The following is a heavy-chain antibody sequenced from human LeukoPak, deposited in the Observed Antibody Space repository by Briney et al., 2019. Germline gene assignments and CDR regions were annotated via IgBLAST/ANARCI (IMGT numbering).Heavy chain of an antibody. CDR2: INHSGST. CDR1: GGSFSGYY. Sequence: SETLSLTCAVYGGSFSGYYWSWIRQPPGKGREGMGEINHSGSTNYNPSLKSRVTISVDTSKNQFSLKLSSVTAADTAVYYCARLRPQQLVLSAKEVNWFDPWGQGTLVTVSS. CDR3: ARLRPQQLVLSAKEVNWFDP. D-gene: IGHD6-13*01. J-gene: IGHJ5*02. V-gene: IGHV4-34*01.